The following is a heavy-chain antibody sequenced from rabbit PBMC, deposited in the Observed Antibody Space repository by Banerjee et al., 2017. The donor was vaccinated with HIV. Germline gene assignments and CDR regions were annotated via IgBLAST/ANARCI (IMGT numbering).Heavy chain of an antibody. CDR2: IAGSSSGFT. D-gene: IGHD7-1*01. J-gene: IGHJ6*01. CDR3: ARDTGTSFSSYGMDL. Sequence: QEQLVESRGGLVQPEGSLALTCKASGFSFSSSDYICWVRQAPGKGLEWISCIAGSSSGFTYSATWAKGRFTISKTSSTTVTLQMTSLTVADTATYFCARDTGTSFSSYGMDLWGPGTLVTVS. V-gene: IGHV1S45*01. CDR1: GFSFSSSDY.